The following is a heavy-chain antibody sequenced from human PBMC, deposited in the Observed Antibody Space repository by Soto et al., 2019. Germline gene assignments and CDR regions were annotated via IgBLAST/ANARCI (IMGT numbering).Heavy chain of an antibody. CDR3: AKGGVPRAPDSYGSGSYDY. J-gene: IGHJ4*02. V-gene: IGHV3-23*01. D-gene: IGHD3-10*01. Sequence: EVQLLESGGGLAQPGGSLRLSCAASGFTFSSYAMSWVRQAPGKGLEWVSAISGSGGSTYYADSVKGRFTISRDNSKNTLYLQMNSLRAEDTAVYYCAKGGVPRAPDSYGSGSYDYWGQGTLVTVSS. CDR2: ISGSGGST. CDR1: GFTFSSYA.